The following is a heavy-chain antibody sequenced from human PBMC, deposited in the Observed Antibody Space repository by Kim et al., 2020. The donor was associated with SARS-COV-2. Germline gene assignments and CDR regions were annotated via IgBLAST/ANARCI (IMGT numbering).Heavy chain of an antibody. CDR2: ISGSGGST. CDR3: AKGAGGPNYYGSGSYYNDASYYYYGMDV. D-gene: IGHD3-10*01. CDR1: GFTFSSYA. Sequence: GGSLRLSCAASGFTFSSYAMSWVRQAPGKGLEWVSAISGSGGSTYYADSVKGRFTISRDNSKNTLYLQMNSLRAEDTAVYYCAKGAGGPNYYGSGSYYNDASYYYYGMDVWGQGTTVTVSS. V-gene: IGHV3-23*01. J-gene: IGHJ6*02.